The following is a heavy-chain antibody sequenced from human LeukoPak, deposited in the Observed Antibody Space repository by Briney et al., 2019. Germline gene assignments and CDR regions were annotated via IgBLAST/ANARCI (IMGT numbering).Heavy chain of an antibody. CDR2: IYCSGST. V-gene: IGHV4-59*12. CDR1: GGSISGYY. Sequence: NTSETLSLTCTVSGGSISGYYWSWIRQPSGKGLEWIGDIYCSGSTSYNPSPKSRVTMSVDTSKNQFSLKLSYVTAADTAVYYCARVRYSDSSVLTRKRSYYFDYWGQGTLVTVSS. CDR3: ARVRYSDSSVLTRKRSYYFDY. D-gene: IGHD3-22*01. J-gene: IGHJ4*02.